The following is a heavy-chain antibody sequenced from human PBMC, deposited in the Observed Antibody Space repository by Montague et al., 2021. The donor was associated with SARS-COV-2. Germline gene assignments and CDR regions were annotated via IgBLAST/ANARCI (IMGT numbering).Heavy chain of an antibody. D-gene: IGHD3-10*01. Sequence: SETLSLTRSVSSGSIISSGYYWGWIRQPPGKELEWIGNIYYSGTTYYNPSLQSRGTISVDTPKNHLSLRLSSMTAADTAVYFCARGMIRGVTTPFDYWGQGSQVTVSS. CDR3: ARGMIRGVTTPFDY. CDR1: SGSIISSGYY. CDR2: IYYSGTT. V-gene: IGHV4-39*02. J-gene: IGHJ4*02.